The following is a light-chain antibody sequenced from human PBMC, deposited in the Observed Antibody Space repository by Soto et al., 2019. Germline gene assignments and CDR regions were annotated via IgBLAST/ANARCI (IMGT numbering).Light chain of an antibody. J-gene: IGKJ1*01. CDR3: QHYDAFPWP. V-gene: IGKV1-5*01. Sequence: DIQMTQSPSTLSASVGDRVTITCRASQSIRNWLAWYQDKPGKAPKLLIYGASSLESGVPSRFSGSGSGTEFTLTIGGLQPDDFATYYCQHYDAFPWPFGQGTKVDTK. CDR2: GAS. CDR1: QSIRNW.